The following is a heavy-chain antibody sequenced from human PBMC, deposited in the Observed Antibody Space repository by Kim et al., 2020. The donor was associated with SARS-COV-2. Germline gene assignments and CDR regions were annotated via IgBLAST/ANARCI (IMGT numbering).Heavy chain of an antibody. CDR3: ARVPSYYYDTRGPFDI. J-gene: IGHJ3*02. D-gene: IGHD3-22*01. V-gene: IGHV3-11*06. Sequence: SVKGRFTLSRDNAKDSVYLQMTRLRVEDTAVYYCARVPSYYYDTRGPFDIWGQGTMVTVSS.